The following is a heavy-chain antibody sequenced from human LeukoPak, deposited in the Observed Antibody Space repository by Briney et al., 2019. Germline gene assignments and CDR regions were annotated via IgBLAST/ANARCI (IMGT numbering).Heavy chain of an antibody. CDR1: GFTFGDYA. CDR3: TRRSSSSWYEPDFDY. V-gene: IGHV3-49*03. J-gene: IGHJ4*02. D-gene: IGHD6-13*01. Sequence: GGSLRLSCTASGFTFGDYAMSWFRQAPGKGLEWVGFIRSKAYGGTTEYAASVKGRFTISRDDSKSIAYLQMNSLKTEDTAVYYCTRRSSSSWYEPDFDYWGQGTLVTVSS. CDR2: IRSKAYGGTT.